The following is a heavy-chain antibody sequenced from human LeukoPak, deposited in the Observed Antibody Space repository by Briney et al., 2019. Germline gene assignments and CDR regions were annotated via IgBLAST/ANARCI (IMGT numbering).Heavy chain of an antibody. CDR3: ARDQLFGWAY. CDR1: GFTVSSSY. CDR2: ISSSSYI. D-gene: IGHD2-21*01. J-gene: IGHJ4*02. V-gene: IGHV3-69-1*01. Sequence: GGSLRLSCAASGFTVSSSYMSWVRQAPGKGLEWVSSISSSSYIYYADSVKGRFTISRDNAKNSLYLQMNSLRAEDTAVYYCARDQLFGWAYWGQGTLVTVSS.